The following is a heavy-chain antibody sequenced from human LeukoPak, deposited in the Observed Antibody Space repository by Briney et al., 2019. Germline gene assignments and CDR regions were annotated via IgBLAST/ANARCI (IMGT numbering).Heavy chain of an antibody. CDR2: ISSSSSYI. D-gene: IGHD1-26*01. J-gene: IGHJ4*02. CDR3: ARDLDSGSYWGY. CDR1: GFTFSSYS. Sequence: PGGSLRLSCAASGFTFSSYSMNWVRQAPGKGLEWVSSISSSSSYIYYADSEKGRFTISRDNAKNSLYLQMNSLRAEDTAVYYCARDLDSGSYWGYWGQGTLVTVSS. V-gene: IGHV3-21*01.